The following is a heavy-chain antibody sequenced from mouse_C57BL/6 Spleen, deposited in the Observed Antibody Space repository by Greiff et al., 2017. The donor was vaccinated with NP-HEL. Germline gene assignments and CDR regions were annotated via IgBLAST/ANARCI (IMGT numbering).Heavy chain of an antibody. J-gene: IGHJ2*01. CDR3: ARRADYFDY. D-gene: IGHD3-1*01. CDR2: FNPSSGYT. V-gene: IGHV1-4*01. Sequence: QVQLKESGAELARPGASVKMSCKASGYTFTSYTMHWVKQRPGQGLEWIGYFNPSSGYTKYNQKFKDKATLTADKSSSTAYMQLSSLTSEDSAVYYCARRADYFDYWGQGTTLTVSS. CDR1: GYTFTSYT.